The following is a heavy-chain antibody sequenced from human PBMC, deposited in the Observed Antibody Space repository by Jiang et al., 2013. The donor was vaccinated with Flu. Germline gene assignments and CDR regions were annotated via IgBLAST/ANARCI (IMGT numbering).Heavy chain of an antibody. J-gene: IGHJ6*02. CDR1: GVQLYQLL. V-gene: IGHV5-51*01. Sequence: LVESGARGEKARGGRLKISCKGSGVQLYQLLDRLGAPDARKGLEWMGIIYPGDSDTRYSPSFQGQVTISADKSISTAYLQWSSLKASDTAMYYCARQGYSMVRGVRGLGGMDVWGQGTTVTVSS. D-gene: IGHD3-10*01. CDR2: IYPGDSDT. CDR3: ARQGYSMVRGVRGLGGMDV.